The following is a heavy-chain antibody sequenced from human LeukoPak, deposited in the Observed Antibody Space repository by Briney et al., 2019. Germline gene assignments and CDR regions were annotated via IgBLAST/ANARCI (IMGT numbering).Heavy chain of an antibody. V-gene: IGHV3-23*01. CDR2: ISGTGSNT. D-gene: IGHD2/OR15-2a*01. J-gene: IGHJ4*02. CDR3: TRLSPSSGLTDF. CDR1: GFTFSSCA. Sequence: GGSLRLSCAVSGFTFSSCAITWVRQAPGKGLEWVSSISGTGSNTYYADSVKGRFTISRDNSKNTLYLQMNSLRAEDTAVYYCTRLSPSSGLTDFWGQGTLVTVSS.